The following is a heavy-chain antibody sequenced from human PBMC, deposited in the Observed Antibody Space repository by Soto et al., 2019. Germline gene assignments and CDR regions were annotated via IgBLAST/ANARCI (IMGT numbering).Heavy chain of an antibody. CDR1: GFTFSSYS. Sequence: GGSLRLSCAASGFTFSSYSMNWVRQAPGKGLEWVSSISSSSSYIYYADSVKGRFTISRDNAKNSLYLQMNSLRAEDTAVYYCARGTPRTGDQVGDAFDIWGQGTMVTVSS. D-gene: IGHD7-27*01. J-gene: IGHJ3*02. CDR3: ARGTPRTGDQVGDAFDI. CDR2: ISSSSSYI. V-gene: IGHV3-21*01.